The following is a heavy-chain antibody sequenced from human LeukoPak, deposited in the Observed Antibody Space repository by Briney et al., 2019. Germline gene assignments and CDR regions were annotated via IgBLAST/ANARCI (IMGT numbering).Heavy chain of an antibody. D-gene: IGHD6-19*01. Sequence: SETLSLTCTVSGGSISSGGFYWSWIRQHPGKGLEWIGDIYYSGSTHYNPSLKSRVTISVDTSKNQFSLRLSSVTAADTAVYYCARDRTQQWLAADAFDIWGQGTMVTVSS. CDR2: IYYSGST. CDR1: GGSISSGGFY. CDR3: ARDRTQQWLAADAFDI. J-gene: IGHJ3*02. V-gene: IGHV4-31*03.